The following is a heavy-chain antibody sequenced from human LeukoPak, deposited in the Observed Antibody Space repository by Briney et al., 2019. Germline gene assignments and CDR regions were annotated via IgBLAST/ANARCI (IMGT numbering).Heavy chain of an antibody. CDR2: IYYSGST. D-gene: IGHD3-3*01. V-gene: IGHV4-59*08. J-gene: IGHJ4*02. CDR1: GGSISSYY. Sequence: PSETLSLTCTVSGGSISSYYWSWIRQPPGKGLEWIGYIYYSGSTNYNPSLKSRVTISVDTSKNQFSLKLSSVTAADTAVYYCARALYDFWSGYPYDYWGQGTLVTVSS. CDR3: ARALYDFWSGYPYDY.